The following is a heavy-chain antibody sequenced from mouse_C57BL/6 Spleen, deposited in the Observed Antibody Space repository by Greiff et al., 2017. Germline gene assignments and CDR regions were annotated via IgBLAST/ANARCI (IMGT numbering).Heavy chain of an antibody. CDR1: GYSFTNYW. Sequence: VHLVESGAELVRPGTSVKMSCKASGYSFTNYWIGWAKQRPGHGLEWIGDIYPGGGYTNYNEKFKGKATLTADKSSSTAYMQFSSLTSEDSAIYYCARSSSSGYDYWGQGTTLTVSS. CDR2: IYPGGGYT. CDR3: ARSSSSGYDY. V-gene: IGHV1-63*01. J-gene: IGHJ2*01. D-gene: IGHD3-2*02.